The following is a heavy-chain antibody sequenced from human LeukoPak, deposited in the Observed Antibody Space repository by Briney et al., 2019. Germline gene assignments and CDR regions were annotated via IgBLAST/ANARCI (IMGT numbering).Heavy chain of an antibody. J-gene: IGHJ4*02. V-gene: IGHV1-69*05. D-gene: IGHD3-22*01. CDR3: ARDRDYYYDSSGYSFDY. CDR2: IIPIFGTA. CDR1: GGTFSSYA. Sequence: SVKVSCKASGGTFSSYAISWGRQAPGQGLEWMGGIIPIFGTANYAQKFQGRVTITTDESTSTAYMELSSLRSEDTAVYSCARDRDYYYDSSGYSFDYWGQGTLVTVSS.